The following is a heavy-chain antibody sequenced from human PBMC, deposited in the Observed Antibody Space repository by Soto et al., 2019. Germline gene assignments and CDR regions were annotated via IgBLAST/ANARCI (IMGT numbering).Heavy chain of an antibody. V-gene: IGHV3-64D*08. CDR1: GFTFSSYA. CDR2: ISSNGGST. Sequence: GGSLRLSCSASGFTFSSYAMHWVRQAPGKGLEYVSAISSNGGSTYYADSVKGRFTISRDNSKNTLYLQMSSLRAEDTAVYYCVKEVQLLWFGELSHYFDYWGQGTLVTVSS. J-gene: IGHJ4*02. D-gene: IGHD3-10*01. CDR3: VKEVQLLWFGELSHYFDY.